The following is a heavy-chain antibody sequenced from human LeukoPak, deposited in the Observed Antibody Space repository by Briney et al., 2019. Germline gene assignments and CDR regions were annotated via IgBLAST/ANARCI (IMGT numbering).Heavy chain of an antibody. Sequence: SETLSLTCTVSGGSVSSGPYYWSWIRQPAGKGLEWIGRIYTSGSTSYNPSLKSRVTMSVDTSKNQFSLQLSSVTAADTAVYYCAGGGTPMVYYFDNWGQGTLVTVSS. V-gene: IGHV4-61*02. CDR2: IYTSGST. J-gene: IGHJ4*02. CDR1: GGSVSSGPYY. D-gene: IGHD5-18*01. CDR3: AGGGTPMVYYFDN.